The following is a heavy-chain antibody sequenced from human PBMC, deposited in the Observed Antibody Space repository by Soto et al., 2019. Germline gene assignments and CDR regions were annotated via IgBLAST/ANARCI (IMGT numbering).Heavy chain of an antibody. CDR2: IYYSGST. D-gene: IGHD4-17*01. V-gene: IGHV4-59*01. Sequence: SETLSLTCTVSGGSISSYYWSWIRQPPGKGLEWIGYIYYSGSTNYNPSLKSRVTISVDTSKNQFSLKLSSVTAADTAVYYCARAWSTVTHNWFDPWGQGTLVTVSS. J-gene: IGHJ5*02. CDR3: ARAWSTVTHNWFDP. CDR1: GGSISSYY.